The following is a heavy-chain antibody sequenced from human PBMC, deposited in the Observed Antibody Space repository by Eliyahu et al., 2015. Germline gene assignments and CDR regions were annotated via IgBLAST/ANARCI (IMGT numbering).Heavy chain of an antibody. J-gene: IGHJ6*03. CDR1: GXSIXSYY. CDR2: SXTSGST. Sequence: QVQLQESGPGLVKPSETLXLTCTVXGXSIXSYYWXWIRQPAGKGLEWIGRSXTSGSTNYNPSLKSRVTMSVDTSKNQFSLKLSSVTAADTAVYYCARDYYYYMDVWGKGTTVTVSS. CDR3: ARDYYYYMDV. V-gene: IGHV4-4*07.